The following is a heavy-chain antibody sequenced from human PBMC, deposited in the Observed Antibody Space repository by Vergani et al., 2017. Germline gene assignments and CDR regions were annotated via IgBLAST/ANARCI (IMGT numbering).Heavy chain of an antibody. CDR1: GFTFSNYA. Sequence: VQLLESGGGLVQPAGSLRLSCAASGFTFSNYAMHWVRQAAGKGLECVAIISYDGSNKYYVDSVKGRFTISRDNSKNTLYRQMNSLRAEETAVYYCARDPGQYSSSQNYYYYMDVWSKGTTVTVSS. CDR2: ISYDGSNK. J-gene: IGHJ6*03. D-gene: IGHD6-13*01. CDR3: ARDPGQYSSSQNYYYYMDV. V-gene: IGHV3-30-3*01.